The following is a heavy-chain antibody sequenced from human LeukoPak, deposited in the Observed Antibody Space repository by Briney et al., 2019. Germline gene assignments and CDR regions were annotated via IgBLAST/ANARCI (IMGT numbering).Heavy chain of an antibody. V-gene: IGHV4-39*01. CDR2: LYYSGST. Sequence: PSETLSLTCTVSGGSISSGTYYWGCIRQPPGKGLEWIGSLYYSGSTYYNPSLKSRVTISVDTSKNQFSLKLSSVTAADTAVYYCAPRVAHNWYFDLWGRGTLVTVSS. CDR3: APRVAHNWYFDL. J-gene: IGHJ2*01. CDR1: GGSISSGTYY. D-gene: IGHD3-3*01.